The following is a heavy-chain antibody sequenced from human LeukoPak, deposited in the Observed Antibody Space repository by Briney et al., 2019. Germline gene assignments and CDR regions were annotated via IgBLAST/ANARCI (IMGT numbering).Heavy chain of an antibody. CDR3: ARLVYYDSSGYYYYFDS. Sequence: SQTLSLTCTVSGGSISSGDHYWSWLRQPPGKGLEWIGYIYYSGSTYYNPSPKSRVTISVDTSKNQFSLRLSSVTAADTAVYYCARLVYYDSSGYYYYFDSWGQGTLVTVSS. CDR2: IYYSGST. D-gene: IGHD3-22*01. V-gene: IGHV4-30-4*01. CDR1: GGSISSGDHY. J-gene: IGHJ4*02.